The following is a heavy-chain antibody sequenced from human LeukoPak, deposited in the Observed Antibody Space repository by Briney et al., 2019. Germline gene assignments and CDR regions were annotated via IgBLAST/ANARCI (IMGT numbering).Heavy chain of an antibody. CDR3: AGYSGYDYFDY. V-gene: IGHV4-59*12. CDR2: ISYSGST. Sequence: SETLSLTCTVSGGSISSYYWNWIRQPPGKGLEWIGYISYSGSTNYNPSLKSRVTISLDTSKNQFSLKLSSVTAADTAVYYCAGYSGYDYFDYWGQGTLVTVSS. D-gene: IGHD5-12*01. J-gene: IGHJ4*02. CDR1: GGSISSYY.